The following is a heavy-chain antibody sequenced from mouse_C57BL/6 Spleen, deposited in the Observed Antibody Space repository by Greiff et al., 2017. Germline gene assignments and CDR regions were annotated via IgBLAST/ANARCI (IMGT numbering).Heavy chain of an antibody. D-gene: IGHD3-2*02. CDR3: AREVRLLYVMNY. J-gene: IGHJ4*01. CDR2: INPNYGTT. CDR1: GYSFTDYN. V-gene: IGHV1-39*01. Sequence: VQLQQSGPELVKSGATVKISCKASGYSFTDYNMNWVKQSNGKSLEWIGVINPNYGTTSYNQKFKGKATLTVDQSSSTAYMQLNSLTSEESAVYYCAREVRLLYVMNYWGQGTTVTVSS.